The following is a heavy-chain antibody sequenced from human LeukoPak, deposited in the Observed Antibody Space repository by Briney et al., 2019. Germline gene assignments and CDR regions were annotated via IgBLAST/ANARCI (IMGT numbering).Heavy chain of an antibody. CDR1: GFTFSSYE. J-gene: IGHJ4*02. V-gene: IGHV3-48*03. CDR3: ARDGITVAGNNKYFDY. Sequence: GGSLRLSCAGSGFTFSSYEMNWVRQAPGKGLEWVSYISSSGSTIYYADSVKGRFTISRDNAKNSLYLQMNSLRAEDTAVYYCARDGITVAGNNKYFDYWGQGTLVTVSS. CDR2: ISSSGSTI. D-gene: IGHD6-19*01.